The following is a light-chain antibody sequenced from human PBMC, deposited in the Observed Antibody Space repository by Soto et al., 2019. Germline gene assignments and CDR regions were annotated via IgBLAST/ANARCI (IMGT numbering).Light chain of an antibody. CDR3: QQRPNWPLT. Sequence: EIVMTQSPATLSVSPGEKATLSCRASQTVSNNLAWYQQKPGQAPRLLIYFASTRATGIPARFSGSGSGTEFTLTISSLQSEDFAVYYCQQRPNWPLTFGGGTKVEIK. CDR1: QTVSNN. CDR2: FAS. J-gene: IGKJ4*01. V-gene: IGKV3-15*01.